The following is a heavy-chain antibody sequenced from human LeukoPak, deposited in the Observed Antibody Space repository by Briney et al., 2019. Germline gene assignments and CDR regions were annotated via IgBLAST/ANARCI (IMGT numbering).Heavy chain of an antibody. J-gene: IGHJ4*02. CDR1: GFTFSSYW. CDR2: ISGSGGST. Sequence: GGSLRLSCAASGFTFSSYWIHWVRQAPGKGLEWVSAISGSGGSTYYADSVKGRFTISRDNSKNTLYLQMNSLRAEDTAVFYCAKSVGYSSGSFDYWGQGTLVTVSS. D-gene: IGHD6-19*01. V-gene: IGHV3-23*01. CDR3: AKSVGYSSGSFDY.